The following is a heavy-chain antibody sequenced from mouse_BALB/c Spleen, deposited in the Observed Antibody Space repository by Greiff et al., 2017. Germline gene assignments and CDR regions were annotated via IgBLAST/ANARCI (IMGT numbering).Heavy chain of an antibody. CDR3: ARSEGLRRGGYYYAMDY. J-gene: IGHJ4*01. V-gene: IGHV1-69*02. D-gene: IGHD2-4*01. CDR2: IDPSDSET. CDR1: GYTFTSYW. Sequence: VQLQQPGAELVKPGAPVKLSCKASGYTFTSYWMNWVKQRPGRGLEWIGRIDPSDSETHYNQKFKDKATLTVDKSSSTAYIQLSSLTSEDSAVYYCARSEGLRRGGYYYAMDYWGQGTSVTVSS.